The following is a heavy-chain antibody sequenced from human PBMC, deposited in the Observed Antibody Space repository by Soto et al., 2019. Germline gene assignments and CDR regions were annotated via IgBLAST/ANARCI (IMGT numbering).Heavy chain of an antibody. CDR3: ARARGSYYYYYGMDV. Sequence: PSDNLSLTGAVYGGAFSGYYWSWIPQPPGKGLEWIGEINHSGSTNYNPSLKSRVTISVDTSKNQFSLKLSSVTAADTAVYYCARARGSYYYYYGMDVWGQGTTVT. J-gene: IGHJ6*02. CDR2: INHSGST. V-gene: IGHV4-34*01. D-gene: IGHD1-26*01. CDR1: GGAFSGYY.